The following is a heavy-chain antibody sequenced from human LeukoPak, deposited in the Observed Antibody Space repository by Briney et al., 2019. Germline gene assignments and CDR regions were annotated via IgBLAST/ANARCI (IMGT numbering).Heavy chain of an antibody. V-gene: IGHV1-18*04. CDR3: ARTSITMVSST. D-gene: IGHD3-10*01. Sequence: ASVKVSCKTSGYTFTSYGITWVRQAPGQGLEWLGWISGNNGDTNYAHNVDGRVTMTTDTSTSTGYMELRSLRSDDTAVYYCARTSITMVSSTWGQETLVIVSS. J-gene: IGHJ4*02. CDR1: GYTFTSYG. CDR2: ISGNNGDT.